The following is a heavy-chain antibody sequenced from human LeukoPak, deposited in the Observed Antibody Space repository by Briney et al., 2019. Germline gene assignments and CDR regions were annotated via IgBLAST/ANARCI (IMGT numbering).Heavy chain of an antibody. J-gene: IGHJ6*02. V-gene: IGHV3-11*01. CDR2: ISSSGSTI. CDR1: GFTFSDYY. Sequence: GGSLRLSCAASGFTFSDYYMSWIRQAPGKGLEWVSYISSSGSTIYYADSVKGRFTISRDNVKNSLYLQMNSLRAEDTAVYYCARVQYCTNGVCRAGYYYGMDVWGQGTTVTVSS. D-gene: IGHD2-8*01. CDR3: ARVQYCTNGVCRAGYYYGMDV.